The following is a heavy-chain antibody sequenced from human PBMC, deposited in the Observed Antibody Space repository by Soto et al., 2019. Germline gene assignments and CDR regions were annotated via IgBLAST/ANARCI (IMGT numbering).Heavy chain of an antibody. CDR1: GESVTSGLHL. V-gene: IGHV4-30-4*08. D-gene: IGHD3-22*01. CDR2: IYYSGST. Sequence: APETLSLTCSVSGESVTSGLHLWTWIRQPPGKGLEWIGYIYYSGSTYYNPSLKSRVTISVDTSKNQFSLKLSSVTAADTAVYYCARSSYDRSVFAYWAQGTPVSVSA. CDR3: ARSSYDRSVFAY. J-gene: IGHJ4*02.